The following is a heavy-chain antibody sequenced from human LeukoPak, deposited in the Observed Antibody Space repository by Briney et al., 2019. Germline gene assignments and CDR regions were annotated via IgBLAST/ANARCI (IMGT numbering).Heavy chain of an antibody. CDR1: GGSISNNY. V-gene: IGHV4-59*08. Sequence: SETLFLTCTVSGGSISNNYWSWIRQPPGKGLEWIGYIYNSGSTNYNPSLKSRVTISVDTSKNQFSLKLSSVTAADTAVYYCARHAGLSYGFDYWGQGTLVTVFS. D-gene: IGHD5-18*01. CDR2: IYNSGST. CDR3: ARHAGLSYGFDY. J-gene: IGHJ4*02.